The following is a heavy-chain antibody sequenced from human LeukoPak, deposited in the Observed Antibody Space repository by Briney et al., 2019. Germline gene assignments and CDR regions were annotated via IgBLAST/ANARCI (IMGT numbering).Heavy chain of an antibody. V-gene: IGHV4-30-4*01. CDR3: ATRSSLSPRYNYYMDV. CDR1: GGSISSGDYY. Sequence: PSETLSLTCTVSGGSISSGDYYWSWIRQPPGKGLEWIAYMYYSGSTYYNPSLKSRVTMSADTSKNQFSLNLSSVTAADTAVYYCATRSSLSPRYNYYMDVWGKGTTVTVSS. J-gene: IGHJ6*03. D-gene: IGHD6-13*01. CDR2: MYYSGST.